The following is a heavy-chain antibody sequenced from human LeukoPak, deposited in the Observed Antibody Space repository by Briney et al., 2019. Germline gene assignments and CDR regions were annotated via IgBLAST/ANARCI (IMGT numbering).Heavy chain of an antibody. V-gene: IGHV1-69*13. CDR1: GATFSSYA. J-gene: IGHJ3*02. CDR2: IIPIFGTT. CDR3: ARAKNWNDGEAFDI. D-gene: IGHD1-1*01. Sequence: SVKVSCKASGATFSSYAISWVRQAPGQGLEWMGGIIPIFGTTNYAQKFQGTVTITADESTSRAYMELSTLRSEDTAVYYCARAKNWNDGEAFDIWGQGTMVTVSS.